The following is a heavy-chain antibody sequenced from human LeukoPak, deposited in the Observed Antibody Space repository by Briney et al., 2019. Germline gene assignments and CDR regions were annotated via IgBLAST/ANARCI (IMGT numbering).Heavy chain of an antibody. J-gene: IGHJ4*02. V-gene: IGHV3-21*01. Sequence: GGSLRLSCAASGFTFSTYSMNWVRQAPGKGLDWVSYSSSSGRYIYYADSVKGRFTISRDNDKSSLSLQMNGLSDEDTAVYYCARDQGLYMGPYYFDYWGRGTLVTVSS. CDR1: GFTFSTYS. CDR2: SSSSGRYI. D-gene: IGHD6-25*01. CDR3: ARDQGLYMGPYYFDY.